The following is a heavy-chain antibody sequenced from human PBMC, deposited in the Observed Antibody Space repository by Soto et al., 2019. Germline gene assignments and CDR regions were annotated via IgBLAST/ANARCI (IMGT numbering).Heavy chain of an antibody. J-gene: IGHJ6*02. Sequence: SVKVSCKASGGTFSSYAISWVRQAPGQGLEWMVGIIPIFGTANYAQKFQGRVTITADESTRTAYMELSSLRSEATAVYYCARGQESEDIVVVPAAIHIYYYYGMDVWG. V-gene: IGHV1-69*13. CDR2: IIPIFGTA. CDR3: ARGQESEDIVVVPAAIHIYYYYGMDV. CDR1: GGTFSSYA. D-gene: IGHD2-2*01.